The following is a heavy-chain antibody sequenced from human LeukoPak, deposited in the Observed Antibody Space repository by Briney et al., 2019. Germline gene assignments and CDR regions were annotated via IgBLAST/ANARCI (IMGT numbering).Heavy chain of an antibody. CDR3: ARAAYGDYAANFDY. CDR2: IYYSGST. V-gene: IGHV4-39*07. Sequence: SETLSLTCTVSGGSISSSSYYWGWIRQPPGKGLEWIGSIYYSGSTYYNPSLKSRVTISVDTSKNQFSLKLSSVTAADTAVYYCARAAYGDYAANFDYWGQGTLVTVSS. J-gene: IGHJ4*02. D-gene: IGHD4-17*01. CDR1: GGSISSSSYY.